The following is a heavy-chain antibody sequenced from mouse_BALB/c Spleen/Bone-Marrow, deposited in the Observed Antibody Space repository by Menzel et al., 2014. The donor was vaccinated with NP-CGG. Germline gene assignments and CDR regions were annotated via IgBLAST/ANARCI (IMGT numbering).Heavy chain of an antibody. V-gene: IGHV1-81*01. CDR1: GFTFTVYV. CDR3: ARSRVPYFALDY. J-gene: IGHJ4*01. Sequence: QVQLQQSGPELVKPGASVKMSCTASGFTFTVYVINWVKQRTGQGLEWIGEIYPGSGDTYYNEKFKAKATLTADKSSNTVHMQLSSLTSEDSVVYFCARSRVPYFALDYWGQGTSVTVSS. CDR2: IYPGSGDT.